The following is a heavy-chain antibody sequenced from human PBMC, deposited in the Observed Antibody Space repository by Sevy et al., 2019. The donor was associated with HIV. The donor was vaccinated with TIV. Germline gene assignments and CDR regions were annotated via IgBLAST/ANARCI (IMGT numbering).Heavy chain of an antibody. CDR1: GFTFDNYA. CDR3: AKAGGRWNYFDS. CDR2: LDNSGDNT. Sequence: GGSLRLSCAASGFTFDNYAMTWVRQTPGKGLEWVSTLDNSGDNTYNADSVKGRFTISRDNSKNTRYLQMDSLRAEEPAIYYCAKAGGRWNYFDSSGQGTLVTVSS. J-gene: IGHJ4*02. V-gene: IGHV3-23*01.